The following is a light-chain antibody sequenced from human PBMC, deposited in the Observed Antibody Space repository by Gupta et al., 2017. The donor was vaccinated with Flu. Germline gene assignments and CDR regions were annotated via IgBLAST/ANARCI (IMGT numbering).Light chain of an antibody. V-gene: IGLV3-21*02. CDR1: SSGNKI. Sequence: GGKSSGNKIGPWYRHKPGQAPQMGLYDDDDRPPGIPDRISGANPGETTTPTITRVEAGDEADYFCQVWDSTNYYVFGSGTKVTVL. J-gene: IGLJ1*01. CDR3: QVWDSTNYYV. CDR2: DDD.